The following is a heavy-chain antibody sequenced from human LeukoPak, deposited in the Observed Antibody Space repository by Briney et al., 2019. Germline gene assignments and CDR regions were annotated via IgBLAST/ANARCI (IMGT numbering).Heavy chain of an antibody. CDR1: GFTFSSYG. V-gene: IGHV3-30*18. CDR3: AKDSDYYFDY. J-gene: IGHJ4*02. CDR2: ISYDGSNK. Sequence: GRSLRLSCAASGFTFSSYGTHWVRQAPGKGLEWVAVISYDGSNKYYADSVKGRFTISRDNSKNTLYLQMNSLRAEDTAVYYCAKDSDYYFDYWGQGTLVTVSS.